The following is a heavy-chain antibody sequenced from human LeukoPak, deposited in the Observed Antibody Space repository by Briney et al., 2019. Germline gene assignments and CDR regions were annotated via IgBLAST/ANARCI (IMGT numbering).Heavy chain of an antibody. Sequence: PGGSLRLSCAASGFTFSSYEMNWVRQAPGKGLEWVSYISSSGSTIYYADSVKGRFTISRDNAKNSLYLQMNSLRAEDTAVYYCARDPSPVSGSYYCDCWGQGTLVTVSS. D-gene: IGHD1-26*01. CDR2: ISSSGSTI. CDR3: ARDPSPVSGSYYCDC. V-gene: IGHV3-48*03. CDR1: GFTFSSYE. J-gene: IGHJ4*02.